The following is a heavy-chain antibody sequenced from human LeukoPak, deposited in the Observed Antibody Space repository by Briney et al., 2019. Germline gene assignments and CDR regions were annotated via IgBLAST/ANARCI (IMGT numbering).Heavy chain of an antibody. J-gene: IGHJ5*02. Sequence: SETLSLTCAVYGGSFSGYYWSWIRQPPGKGLEWIGEINHSGSTNYNPSLKSRVTISVDTPKNQFSLKLRSVPAAATSVYYCASSPLVLRFDHWGQGTLVTVSS. CDR1: GGSFSGYY. CDR3: ASSPLVLRFDH. V-gene: IGHV4-34*01. D-gene: IGHD3-16*02. CDR2: INHSGST.